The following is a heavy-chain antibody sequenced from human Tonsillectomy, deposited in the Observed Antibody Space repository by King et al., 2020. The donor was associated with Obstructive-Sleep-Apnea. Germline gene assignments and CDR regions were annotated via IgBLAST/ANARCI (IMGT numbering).Heavy chain of an antibody. V-gene: IGHV3-21*06. CDR2: ISSSSNYK. J-gene: IGHJ6*02. Sequence: VQLVESGGGLVKPGGSLRLSCAASRFTFSSYSMIWVRQAPGKGLECVSSISSSSNYKYYSDSVKGRFTISRDNGKNSLYLQMNSLRAEDTGIYYCARDPAPNVAIWEYSYYGMDVWGQGTTVTVSS. CDR3: ARDPAPNVAIWEYSYYGMDV. CDR1: RFTFSSYS. D-gene: IGHD2-21*01.